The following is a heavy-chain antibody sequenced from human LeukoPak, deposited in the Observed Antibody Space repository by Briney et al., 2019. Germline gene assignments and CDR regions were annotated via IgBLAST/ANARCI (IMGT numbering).Heavy chain of an antibody. CDR1: GFPFSSYS. V-gene: IGHV3-23*01. J-gene: IGHJ4*02. CDR2: ISGSGGST. CDR3: AKDLAAYSGSYFDY. D-gene: IGHD1-26*01. Sequence: GSLRLSCAASGFPFSSYSLSRGRPAPREGLELGLAISGSGGSTYYADSVKGRFTISRDNSKNTLYLQMNSLRAEDTAVYYCAKDLAAYSGSYFDYWGQGTLVTVSS.